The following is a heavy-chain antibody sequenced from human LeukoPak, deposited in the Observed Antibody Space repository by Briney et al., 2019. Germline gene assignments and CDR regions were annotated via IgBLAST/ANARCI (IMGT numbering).Heavy chain of an antibody. J-gene: IGHJ4*02. CDR1: GGSFSGYY. CDR2: INHSGST. CDR3: ARRRSGSFTRGYYFDY. D-gene: IGHD1-26*01. Sequence: PSETLSLTCAVYGGSFSGYYWSWIRQPPGKGLEWIGEINHSGSTNYNPSLKSRVTISVDTSKNQFSLKLSSVTAADTAVYYCARRRSGSFTRGYYFDYWGQGTLVTVSS. V-gene: IGHV4-34*01.